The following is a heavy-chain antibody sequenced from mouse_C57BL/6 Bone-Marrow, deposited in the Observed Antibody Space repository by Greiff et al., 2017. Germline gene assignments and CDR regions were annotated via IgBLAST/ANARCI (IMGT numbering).Heavy chain of an antibody. CDR1: GYAFSSYW. D-gene: IGHD1-1*01. V-gene: IGHV1-80*01. Sequence: VQVVESGAELVKPGASVKISCKASGYAFSSYWMNWVKQRPGKGLEWIGQICPGDGDTNYNGKFKGKATLTADTSSSTAYMQLSSLTSEDSAVYFGATAMCSSRYFDVWGTGTTVTVSS. CDR3: ATAMCSSRYFDV. CDR2: ICPGDGDT. J-gene: IGHJ1*03.